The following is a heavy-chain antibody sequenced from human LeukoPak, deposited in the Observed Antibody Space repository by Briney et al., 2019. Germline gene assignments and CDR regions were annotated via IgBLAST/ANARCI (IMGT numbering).Heavy chain of an antibody. CDR3: ARDPLIAAAGGYGMDV. J-gene: IGHJ6*02. Sequence: GGSLRLSCAASGFTFSSYWMHWVRQAPGKGLVWVSRINSDGSSTSYADSAKGRFTISRDNAKNTLYLQMNSLRAEDTAVYYCARDPLIAAAGGYGMDVWGQGTTVTVSS. CDR1: GFTFSSYW. CDR2: INSDGSST. D-gene: IGHD6-13*01. V-gene: IGHV3-74*01.